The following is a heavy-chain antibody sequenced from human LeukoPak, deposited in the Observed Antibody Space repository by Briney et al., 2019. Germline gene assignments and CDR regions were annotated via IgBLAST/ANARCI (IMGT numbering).Heavy chain of an antibody. Sequence: ASVKVSCKASGYTFTGYYMHWVRQAPGQGLEWMGWINPNSGGTNYARKFQGRVTMTRDTSISTAYMELSRLRSDDTAVYYCARAGGWFGEFDYWGQGTLVTVSS. CDR2: INPNSGGT. V-gene: IGHV1-2*02. CDR1: GYTFTGYY. D-gene: IGHD3-10*01. CDR3: ARAGGWFGEFDY. J-gene: IGHJ4*02.